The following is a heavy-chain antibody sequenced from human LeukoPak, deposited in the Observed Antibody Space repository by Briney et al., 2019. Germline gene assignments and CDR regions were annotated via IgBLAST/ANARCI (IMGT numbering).Heavy chain of an antibody. V-gene: IGHV3-30*04. D-gene: IGHD4-17*01. CDR1: GFTLKIYP. CDR2: ISHDGSDK. CDR3: AREGVQTTVDAFDI. Sequence: GGSLRLSCAASGFTLKIYPMHWVRQAPGKGLEWLSVISHDGSDKNNADSVKCRFIISRDNSKNTIYLQLNSLRPEDTAMYYCAREGVQTTVDAFDIWGLGTMVIVSS. J-gene: IGHJ3*02.